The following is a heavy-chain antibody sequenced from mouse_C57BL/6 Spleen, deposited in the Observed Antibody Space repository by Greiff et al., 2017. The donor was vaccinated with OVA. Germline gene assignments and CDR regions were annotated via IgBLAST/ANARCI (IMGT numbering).Heavy chain of an antibody. Sequence: VQLQQSGPGLVKPSQSLSLTCSVTGYSITSGYYWNWIRQFPGNQLECMGYISYDGSNNYNPSLKNRISITRDTSKNQFFLKLNSVTTEDTATYYCARDDGYSAWFAYWGQGTLVTVSA. CDR2: ISYDGSN. J-gene: IGHJ3*01. V-gene: IGHV3-6*01. CDR1: GYSITSGYY. D-gene: IGHD2-3*01. CDR3: ARDDGYSAWFAY.